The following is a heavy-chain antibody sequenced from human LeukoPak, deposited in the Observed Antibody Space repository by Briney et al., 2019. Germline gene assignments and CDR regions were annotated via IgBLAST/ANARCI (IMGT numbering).Heavy chain of an antibody. CDR3: ARDQDFNAFDI. CDR2: IYYSGST. J-gene: IGHJ3*02. Sequence: SETLSLTCSVSGGSISTYYWSWIRQPPGKGLEWIGYIYYSGSTNYNPSLKSRVTISVDTSKNQFSLKLSSVTAADTAVYYCARDQDFNAFDIWGQGTMVTVSS. V-gene: IGHV4-59*01. CDR1: GGSISTYY. D-gene: IGHD3-3*01.